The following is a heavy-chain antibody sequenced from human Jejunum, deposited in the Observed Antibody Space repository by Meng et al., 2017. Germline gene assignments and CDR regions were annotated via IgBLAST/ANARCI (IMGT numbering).Heavy chain of an antibody. J-gene: IGHJ4*02. D-gene: IGHD3-9*01. Sequence: GESLKISCAASGFSVSTNYMSWVRQAPGKGLEWVSIIYRDGSTYYADSVKGRFTISRDNSQNMLYLQANSLRAEDSAVYYCARAIYDIVQSYYFDLWGQGTLVTVSS. CDR3: ARAIYDIVQSYYFDL. V-gene: IGHV3-53*01. CDR2: IYRDGST. CDR1: GFSVSTNY.